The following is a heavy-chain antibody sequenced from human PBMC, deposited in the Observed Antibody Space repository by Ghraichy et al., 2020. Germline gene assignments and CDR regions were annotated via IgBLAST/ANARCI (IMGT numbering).Heavy chain of an antibody. Sequence: LSLTCAASGFTFINFAMNWVRQAPGKGLEWVALISGSGGTTYHAESVKGRFTISRDNSKNTLYMQMNSLRAEDTAVYYCAKDQGGYLHVFDYWGQGTLFTVSS. V-gene: IGHV3-23*01. D-gene: IGHD1-1*01. CDR3: AKDQGGYLHVFDY. CDR2: ISGSGGTT. CDR1: GFTFINFA. J-gene: IGHJ4*02.